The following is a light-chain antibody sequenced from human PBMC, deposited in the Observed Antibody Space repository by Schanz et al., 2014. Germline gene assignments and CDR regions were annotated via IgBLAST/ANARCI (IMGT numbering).Light chain of an antibody. J-gene: IGKJ1*01. Sequence: DIQMTQSPSALSASVGDRVNITCRASQSITNWLAWYQQKPGKAPKLLIYDDSSLESGVPSRFSGSGSGTEFTLTISSLQAEDVAVYYCQQYYGTPPWTFGQGTKVEI. V-gene: IGKV1-5*01. CDR1: QSITNW. CDR2: DDS. CDR3: QQYYGTPPWT.